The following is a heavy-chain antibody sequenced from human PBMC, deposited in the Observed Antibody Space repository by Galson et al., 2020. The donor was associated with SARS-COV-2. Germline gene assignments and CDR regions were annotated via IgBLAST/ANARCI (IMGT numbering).Heavy chain of an antibody. Sequence: SETLSLTCTVSGDFSSGSYYWTWIRQSAGKGLAWIGRIFPSGSTNYNPSLKSRVTISIDTSKNQFSLKLNSVTAADTAIYYCARSTFVDSSWYNWFDPCGQGTLVTVSS. V-gene: IGHV4-61*02. CDR3: ARSTFVDSSWYNWFDP. J-gene: IGHJ5*02. D-gene: IGHD6-13*01. CDR2: IFPSGST. CDR1: GDFSSGSYY.